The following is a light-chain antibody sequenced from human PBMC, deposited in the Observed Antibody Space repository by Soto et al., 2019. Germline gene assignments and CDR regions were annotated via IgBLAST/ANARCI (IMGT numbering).Light chain of an antibody. CDR2: EVS. CDR3: QSYDSSLSAYV. V-gene: IGLV2-8*01. J-gene: IGLJ1*01. Sequence: QSALTQPPSASGSPGQSVTIACTGTSSDVGGYNYVSWYQEHPGKAPKVIIYEVSKRPSGVPDRFSGYKSGNTASLTITGLQAEDEADYYCQSYDSSLSAYVFGTGTKVTVL. CDR1: SSDVGGYNY.